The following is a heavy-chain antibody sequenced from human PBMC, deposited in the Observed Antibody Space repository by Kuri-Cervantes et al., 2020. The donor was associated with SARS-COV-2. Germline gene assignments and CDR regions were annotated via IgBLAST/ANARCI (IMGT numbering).Heavy chain of an antibody. D-gene: IGHD6-19*01. Sequence: SETLSPTCTVSGGSISIYYWSWIRQPPGKGLEWIGYIYYSGSNNNHPTLKSRVTISVDTSRNQFSLKLGSVTAADTAVYYCARRRIAVADPNIFDYWGQGTLVTVSS. J-gene: IGHJ4*02. CDR3: ARRRIAVADPNIFDY. CDR1: GGSISIYY. V-gene: IGHV4-59*08. CDR2: IYYSGSN.